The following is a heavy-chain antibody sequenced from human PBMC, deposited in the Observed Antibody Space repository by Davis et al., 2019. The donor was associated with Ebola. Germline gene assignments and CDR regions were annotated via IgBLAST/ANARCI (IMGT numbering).Heavy chain of an antibody. D-gene: IGHD2-2*01. V-gene: IGHV3-33*01. CDR3: ARTPGYCSSTSCSHGYYMDV. CDR1: GFTFSSYG. CDR2: IWYDGSNK. J-gene: IGHJ6*03. Sequence: GESLKISCAASGFTFSSYGMHWVRQAPGKGLEWVAVIWYDGSNKYYADSVKGRFTISRDNSKNTLYLQMNSLRAEDTAVYYCARTPGYCSSTSCSHGYYMDVWGKGTTVTVSS.